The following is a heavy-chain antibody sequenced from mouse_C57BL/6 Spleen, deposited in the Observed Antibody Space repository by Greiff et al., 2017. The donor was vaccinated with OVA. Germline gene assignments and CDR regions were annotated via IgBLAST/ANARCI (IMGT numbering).Heavy chain of an antibody. CDR3: TRQLRLDFDY. Sequence: VQRVESGAELVRPGASVTLSCKASGYTFTDYEMHWVKQTPVHGLEWIGAIDPETGGTAYNQKFKGKAILTADKSSSTAYMELRSLTSEDSAVYYCTRQLRLDFDYWGQGTTLTVSS. CDR2: IDPETGGT. V-gene: IGHV1-15*01. CDR1: GYTFTDYE. D-gene: IGHD3-2*02. J-gene: IGHJ2*01.